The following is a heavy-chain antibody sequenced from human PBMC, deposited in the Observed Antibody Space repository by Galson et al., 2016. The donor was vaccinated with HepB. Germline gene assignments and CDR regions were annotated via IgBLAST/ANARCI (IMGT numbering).Heavy chain of an antibody. CDR2: ISGYNGDT. V-gene: IGHV1-18*01. Sequence: SVKVSCKASGYTFTSYGISWVRQAPGQGLEWMGWISGYNGDTKYAQKVQGRVTMTIDTSTSTAYMEMRSLTYDDTAMYYCTRDTTSGWYFWVYWGQGTLVTVSS. J-gene: IGHJ4*02. D-gene: IGHD6-19*01. CDR1: GYTFTSYG. CDR3: TRDTTSGWYFWVY.